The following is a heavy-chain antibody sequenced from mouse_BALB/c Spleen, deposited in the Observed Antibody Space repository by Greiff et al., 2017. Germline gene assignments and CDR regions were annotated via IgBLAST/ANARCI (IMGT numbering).Heavy chain of an antibody. CDR3: AILLYYAMDY. CDR2: INPSSGYT. D-gene: IGHD2-10*01. J-gene: IGHJ4*01. Sequence: VQGVESAAELARPGASVKMSCKASGYTFTSYTMHWVKQRPGQGLEWIGYINPSSGYTEYNQKFKDKTTLTADKSSSTAYMQLSSLTSEDSAVYYCAILLYYAMDYWGQGTSVTVSS. CDR1: GYTFTSYT. V-gene: IGHV1-4*02.